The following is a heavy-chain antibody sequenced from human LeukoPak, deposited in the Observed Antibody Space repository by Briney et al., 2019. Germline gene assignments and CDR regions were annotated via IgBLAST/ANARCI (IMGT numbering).Heavy chain of an antibody. V-gene: IGHV1-18*01. CDR1: GYTFISYA. Sequence: ASVKVSSTASGYTFISYAITWVRQAPGQGLEWMGWISAYNGNTNYTPKLQGRVTMTTDTSTSTAYMKLRSLRSDDTAVYYCVRGISMVRGVVAYFDYGGQGTLVTVSA. D-gene: IGHD3-10*01. J-gene: IGHJ4*02. CDR2: ISAYNGNT. CDR3: VRGISMVRGVVAYFDY.